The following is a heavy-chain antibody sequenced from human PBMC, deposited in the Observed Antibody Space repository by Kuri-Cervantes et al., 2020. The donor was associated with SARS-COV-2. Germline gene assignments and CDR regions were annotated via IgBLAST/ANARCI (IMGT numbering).Heavy chain of an antibody. CDR2: ISSSGTYI. CDR1: GFYFGDYY. Sequence: GESLKISCAVSGFYFGDYYMSWIRQAPGKGLEWISFISSSGTYINYADSVKGRFTISRDGAENSLYLQMHSLRADDTAVYYCARGIHEGLDVWGPGTTVTVSS. J-gene: IGHJ6*02. V-gene: IGHV3-11*06. D-gene: IGHD5-18*01. CDR3: ARGIHEGLDV.